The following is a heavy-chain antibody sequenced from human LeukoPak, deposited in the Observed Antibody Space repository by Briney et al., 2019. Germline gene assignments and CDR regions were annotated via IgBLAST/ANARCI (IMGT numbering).Heavy chain of an antibody. CDR3: ARPTSFQSGWFDP. D-gene: IGHD2-2*01. J-gene: IGHJ5*02. CDR2: INANSGGT. Sequence: GASVKVSCAASGYTFTGYYMHWERQAPGQGLEWMGWINANSGGTNYAQKFQGRVTMTRDTSISTAYMELSRLRSDDTSVYYCARPTSFQSGWFDPWGQGTLVTVSS. V-gene: IGHV1-2*02. CDR1: GYTFTGYY.